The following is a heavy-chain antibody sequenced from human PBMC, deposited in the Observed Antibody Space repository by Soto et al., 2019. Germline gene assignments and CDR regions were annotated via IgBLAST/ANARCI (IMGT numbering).Heavy chain of an antibody. CDR3: SRGAWFGENYGMDV. CDR2: IIPMLGIA. Sequence: QVQLVQSGAEVKKPGSSVKVSCKASGGTFSSYTISWVRQAPGLGLEWMGRIIPMLGIANYAQKFQGRVTITAEKSTTTAYMELSSLTSEDRDVYYCSRGAWFGENYGMDVWCHGTTVTVSS. CDR1: GGTFSSYT. J-gene: IGHJ6*02. V-gene: IGHV1-69*02. D-gene: IGHD3-10*01.